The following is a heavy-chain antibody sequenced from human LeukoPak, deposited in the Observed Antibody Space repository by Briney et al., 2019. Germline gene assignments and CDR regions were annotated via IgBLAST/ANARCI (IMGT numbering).Heavy chain of an antibody. Sequence: SGTLSLTCTVSGGSLSSSIYYWGWIRQPPGKGLEWIGYIYYSGSTNYNPSLKSRVTISVDTSKNQFSLKLSSVTAADTAVYYCARGPNYGGNSKDFDYWGQGTLVTVSS. CDR2: IYYSGST. V-gene: IGHV4-39*07. CDR3: ARGPNYGGNSKDFDY. CDR1: GGSLSSSIYY. J-gene: IGHJ4*02. D-gene: IGHD4-23*01.